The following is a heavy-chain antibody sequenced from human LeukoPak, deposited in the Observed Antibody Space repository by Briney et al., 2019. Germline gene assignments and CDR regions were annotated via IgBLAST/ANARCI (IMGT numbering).Heavy chain of an antibody. D-gene: IGHD4-17*01. J-gene: IGHJ6*03. Sequence: SETLSLTCNVSGGSISSSGYFWGWIRQPPGKGLEWTGSIYYSGSTYYNPSLKSRVTISVDTSKNQFSLNLSSVTAADTAVYYCLGNGDYESRYYYYYMDVWGKGTTVTISS. V-gene: IGHV4-39*07. CDR1: GGSISSSGYF. CDR3: LGNGDYESRYYYYYMDV. CDR2: IYYSGST.